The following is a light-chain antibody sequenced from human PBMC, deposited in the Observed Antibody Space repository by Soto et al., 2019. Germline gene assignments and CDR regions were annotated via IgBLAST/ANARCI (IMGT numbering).Light chain of an antibody. Sequence: ALTQPASVSGPPGQSITISCTGTSSDVGAYNYVSWYQQHPGKAPKLMIYEVSNRPSGVSNRFSGSKSGNTASLTISGLQAEDEADYYCSSYISSSTLVFGTGTKVTVL. CDR1: SSDVGAYNY. CDR3: SSYISSSTLV. V-gene: IGLV2-14*01. CDR2: EVS. J-gene: IGLJ1*01.